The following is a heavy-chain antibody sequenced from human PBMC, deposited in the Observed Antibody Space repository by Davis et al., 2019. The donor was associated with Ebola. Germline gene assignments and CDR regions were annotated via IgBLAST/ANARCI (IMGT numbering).Heavy chain of an antibody. CDR2: ISGDGGST. Sequence: GESLKISCAASGFTFDDYAMHWVRQAPGKGLEWVSLISGDGGSTYYADSVKGRFTISRDNSKNSLYLQMNSLRTEDTALYCCAKDHQAKYYDFWSGYAHYYYYGMDVWGQGTTVTVSS. V-gene: IGHV3-43*02. D-gene: IGHD3-3*01. J-gene: IGHJ6*02. CDR1: GFTFDDYA. CDR3: AKDHQAKYYDFWSGYAHYYYYGMDV.